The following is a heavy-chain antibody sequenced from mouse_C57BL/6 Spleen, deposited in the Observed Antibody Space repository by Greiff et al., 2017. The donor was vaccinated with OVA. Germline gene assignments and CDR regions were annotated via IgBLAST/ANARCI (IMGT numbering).Heavy chain of an antibody. D-gene: IGHD1-1*01. J-gene: IGHJ2*01. Sequence: QVQLQQSGPELVKPGASVKISCKASGYAFSSSWMNWVKQRPGKGLEWIGRIYPGDGDTNYNGKFKGKATLTADKSSSTAYMQLSSLTSEDSAVYFCAREGYYYGSSRTDYFDYWGQGTTLTVSS. CDR3: AREGYYYGSSRTDYFDY. CDR1: GYAFSSSW. V-gene: IGHV1-82*01. CDR2: IYPGDGDT.